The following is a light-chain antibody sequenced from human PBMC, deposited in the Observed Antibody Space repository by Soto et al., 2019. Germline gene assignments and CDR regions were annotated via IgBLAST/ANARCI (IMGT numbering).Light chain of an antibody. J-gene: IGKJ5*01. CDR1: QGISSY. V-gene: IGKV1-8*01. CDR3: QQLNSYPIT. CDR2: AAS. Sequence: AIRMTQSPSSFSASTGDRATITCRASQGISSYLAWYQQKPGKAPKLLIYAASTLQSGVPSRFSGSGSGTEFTLTISSLQPEDFATYYCQQLNSYPITFGQGTRLEIK.